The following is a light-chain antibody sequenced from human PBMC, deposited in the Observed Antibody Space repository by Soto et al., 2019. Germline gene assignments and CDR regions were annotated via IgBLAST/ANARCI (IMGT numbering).Light chain of an antibody. J-gene: IGKJ1*01. CDR1: QFVSTN. Sequence: EVVMTQSPATLSVSPGDGATLSCRASQFVSTNLAWYQQRPGQAPRLLIYGASTRAIGVPARFSGSGSGTEFTLTISSLQSEDFAVYYCQQYNDRPRTFGQGTKVAIK. CDR2: GAS. V-gene: IGKV3-15*01. CDR3: QQYNDRPRT.